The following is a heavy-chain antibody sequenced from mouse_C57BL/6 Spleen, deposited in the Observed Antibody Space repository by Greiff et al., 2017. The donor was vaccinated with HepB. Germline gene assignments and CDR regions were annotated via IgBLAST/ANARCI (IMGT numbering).Heavy chain of an antibody. V-gene: IGHV1-15*01. CDR2: IDPETGGT. CDR3: NYYSSYEAWFGY. Sequence: VQLQQSGAELVRPGASVTLSCKASGYTFTDYEMHWVKQTPVHGLEWIGAIDPETGGTAYNQKFKGKAILTADKSSSTAYMELRSLTSEDSAVYSCNYYSSYEAWFGYWGQGTLVTVSA. D-gene: IGHD2-5*01. J-gene: IGHJ3*01. CDR1: GYTFTDYE.